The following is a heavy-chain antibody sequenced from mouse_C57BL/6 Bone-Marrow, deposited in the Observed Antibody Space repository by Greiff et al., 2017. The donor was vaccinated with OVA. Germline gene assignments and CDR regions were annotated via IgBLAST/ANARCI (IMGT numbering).Heavy chain of an antibody. V-gene: IGHV14-4*01. D-gene: IGHD2-5*01. J-gene: IGHJ3*01. Sequence: VQLQQSGAELVRPGASVKLSCTASGFNIKDDYMHWVKQRPEQGLEWIGWIDPENGDTEYASKFQGKATITADTSSNTAYLQLSSLTSEDTAVYYCTTYYSNYSAWFAYWGQGTLVTVSA. CDR1: GFNIKDDY. CDR3: TTYYSNYSAWFAY. CDR2: IDPENGDT.